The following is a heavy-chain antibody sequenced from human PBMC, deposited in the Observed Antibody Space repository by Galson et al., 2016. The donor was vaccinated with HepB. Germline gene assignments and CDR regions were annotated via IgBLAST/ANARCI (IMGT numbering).Heavy chain of an antibody. D-gene: IGHD3-22*01. CDR3: AKEGLYYYTSGRSARYWYFDV. CDR2: SSASGGRT. V-gene: IGHV3-23*01. Sequence: SLRLSCAASGFTLRNYAMGWVRQAPGKGLEWVAGSSASGGRTYYANSVKGRFTISRDNSENTLYVEMNSLRAEDTAVYYCAKEGLYYYTSGRSARYWYFDVWSRGTTVSVSS. CDR1: GFTLRNYA. J-gene: IGHJ2*01.